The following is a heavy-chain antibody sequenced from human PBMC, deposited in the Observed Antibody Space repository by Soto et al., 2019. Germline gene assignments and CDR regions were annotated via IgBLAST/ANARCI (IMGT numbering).Heavy chain of an antibody. CDR3: ARHSDCSGGSCYSEYFAVGNWFDP. Sequence: PSETLSLTCTVSGGSISSSSYYWGWIRQPPGKGLEWIGSIYYSGSTYYNPSLKSRVTISVDTSKNQFSLKLSSVTAADTAVYYCARHSDCSGGSCYSEYFAVGNWFDPWGQGTLVTVSS. V-gene: IGHV4-39*01. D-gene: IGHD2-15*01. J-gene: IGHJ5*02. CDR2: IYYSGST. CDR1: GGSISSSSYY.